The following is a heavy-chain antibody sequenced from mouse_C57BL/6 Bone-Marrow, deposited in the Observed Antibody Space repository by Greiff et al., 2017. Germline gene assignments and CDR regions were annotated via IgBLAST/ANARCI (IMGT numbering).Heavy chain of an antibody. D-gene: IGHD3-2*02. J-gene: IGHJ4*01. CDR2: IDPSDSYT. CDR3: ARESSGYAMDY. V-gene: IGHV1-69*01. Sequence: QVQLQQPGAELVMPGASVKLSCKASGYTFTSYWMHWVKQRPGQGLEWIGEIDPSDSYTNYNQKFKGKSTLTVDKSSSTVYMQLSSLTSEDSAVYYCARESSGYAMDYWGQGTSVTVSS. CDR1: GYTFTSYW.